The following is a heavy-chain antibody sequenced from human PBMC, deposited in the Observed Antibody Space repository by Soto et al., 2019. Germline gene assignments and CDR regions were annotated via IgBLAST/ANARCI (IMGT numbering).Heavy chain of an antibody. CDR1: GFTFSSYA. J-gene: IGHJ2*01. D-gene: IGHD4-4*01. Sequence: QVQLVESGGGVVQPGRSLRLSCAASGFTFSSYAMHWVRQAPGKGLEWVAVISYDGSNKYYADSVKGRFTISRDNSKNPLSLQMNSLRLEDTAVYYCARPLWRDDYNWGYFDLWGRGTLVTVSS. CDR3: ARPLWRDDYNWGYFDL. V-gene: IGHV3-30-3*01. CDR2: ISYDGSNK.